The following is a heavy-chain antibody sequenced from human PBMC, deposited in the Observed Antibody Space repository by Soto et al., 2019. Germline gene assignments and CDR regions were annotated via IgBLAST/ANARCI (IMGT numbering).Heavy chain of an antibody. Sequence: EVQLVETGGGLIQPGGSLRLSCAASGFTVSSNYMSWVRQAPGKGLEWVSVIYSGGSTYYAASVKGRFTISRDNSKNTLYLQMNSLRAEDTAVYYCARAVAAPNYGMDVWGQGTTVTVSS. J-gene: IGHJ6*02. CDR3: ARAVAAPNYGMDV. CDR2: IYSGGST. D-gene: IGHD6-13*01. CDR1: GFTVSSNY. V-gene: IGHV3-53*02.